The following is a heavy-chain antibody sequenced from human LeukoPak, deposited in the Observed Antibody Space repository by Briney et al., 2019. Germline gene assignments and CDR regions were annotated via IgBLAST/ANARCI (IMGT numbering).Heavy chain of an antibody. D-gene: IGHD4/OR15-4a*01. V-gene: IGHV4-4*07. J-gene: IGHJ4*02. Sequence: SETLSLTCTVSGGSISSYYWSWLRQPAGKGLEWIGRIYTGGSTNYNPSFKSRLTISIDKSKNQFSLKLTSVTAADSAVYFCARGPLLGDDYDPPFRYWGQGTLVTVSS. CDR3: ARGPLLGDDYDPPFRY. CDR2: IYTGGST. CDR1: GGSISSYY.